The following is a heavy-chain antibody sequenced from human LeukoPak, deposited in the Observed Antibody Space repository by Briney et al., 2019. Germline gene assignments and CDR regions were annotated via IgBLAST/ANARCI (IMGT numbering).Heavy chain of an antibody. D-gene: IGHD3-10*01. Sequence: SETLSLTCTVSGGSISSYYWSWIRQPPGKGLEWIGYIYYSGSTNYNPSLKSRVTISVDRSKNQFSLKLSSVTAADTAVYYCARRSLVSGYFDYWGQGTLVTVSS. CDR1: GGSISSYY. J-gene: IGHJ4*02. CDR3: ARRSLVSGYFDY. V-gene: IGHV4-59*08. CDR2: IYYSGST.